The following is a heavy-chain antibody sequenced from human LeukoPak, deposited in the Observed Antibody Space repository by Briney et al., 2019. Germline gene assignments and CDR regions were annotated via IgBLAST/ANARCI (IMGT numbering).Heavy chain of an antibody. CDR2: INHSGST. CDR1: GGSFSGYY. J-gene: IGHJ4*02. D-gene: IGHD3-22*01. V-gene: IGHV4-34*01. Sequence: PSETLSFTCAVYGGSFSGYYWGWIRQPPGKGLEWIGEINHSGSTNYNPSLKSRVTISVDTSKNQFSLKLSSVTAADTAVYYCARDHYYDSSGYFYWGQGTLVTVSS. CDR3: ARDHYYDSSGYFY.